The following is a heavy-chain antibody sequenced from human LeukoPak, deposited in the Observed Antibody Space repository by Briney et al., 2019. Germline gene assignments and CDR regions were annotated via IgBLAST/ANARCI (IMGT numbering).Heavy chain of an antibody. Sequence: GGSLRLSCVASGFTFSSYAMGWVRQAPGKGLEWVSAISGSGVTTHYAGSVKGRFSISRDNSKNTLYLQMDSLRAEDTALYYCAKRVVVGATSPYSDLHDWGQGTLVTVSS. V-gene: IGHV3-23*01. D-gene: IGHD1-26*01. J-gene: IGHJ1*01. CDR2: ISGSGVTT. CDR1: GFTFSSYA. CDR3: AKRVVVGATSPYSDLHD.